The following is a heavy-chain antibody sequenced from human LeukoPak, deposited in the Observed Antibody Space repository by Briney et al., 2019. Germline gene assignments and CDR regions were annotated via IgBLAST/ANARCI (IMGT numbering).Heavy chain of an antibody. J-gene: IGHJ5*02. CDR1: GGTFSSYA. V-gene: IGHV1-69*13. CDR3: ARDRVLQPAGNWFDP. Sequence: ASVKVSCKASGGTFSSYAISWVRQAPGQGLEWMGGIIPIFGTANYAQKFQGRVTITADESTSTVYMELSSLRSEDTAVYYCARDRVLQPAGNWFDPWGQGTLVTVSS. CDR2: IIPIFGTA. D-gene: IGHD4/OR15-4a*01.